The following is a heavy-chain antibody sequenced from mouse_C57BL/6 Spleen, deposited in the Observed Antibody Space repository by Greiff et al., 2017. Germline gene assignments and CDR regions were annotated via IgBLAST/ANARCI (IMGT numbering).Heavy chain of an antibody. CDR1: GYTFTSYG. D-gene: IGHD2-5*01. V-gene: IGHV1-81*01. J-gene: IGHJ3*01. Sequence: VQLQQSGAELARPGASVKLSCKASGYTFTSYGISWVKQRTGQGLEWIGEIYPRSGNTYYTEKFKGKATLTADKSSSTAYMELRSLTSEDSAVYFCARRDYSNVPFWGQGTLVTVSA. CDR2: IYPRSGNT. CDR3: ARRDYSNVPF.